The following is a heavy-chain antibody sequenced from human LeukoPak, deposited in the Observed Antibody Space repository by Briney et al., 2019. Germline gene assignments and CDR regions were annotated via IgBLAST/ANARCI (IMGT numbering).Heavy chain of an antibody. V-gene: IGHV4-39*07. CDR1: GGSISSSSYY. CDR3: AREENVRLLDAFDI. D-gene: IGHD2-15*01. CDR2: IYYSGST. J-gene: IGHJ3*02. Sequence: PSETLSLTCTVSGGSISSSSYYWGRIRQPPGKGLERIGSIYYSGSTYYNPSLKSRVTISVDTSKNQFSLKLSSVTAADTAVYYCAREENVRLLDAFDIWGQGTMVTVSS.